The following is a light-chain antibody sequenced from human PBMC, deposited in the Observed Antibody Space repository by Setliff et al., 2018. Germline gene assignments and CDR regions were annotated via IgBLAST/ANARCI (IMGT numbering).Light chain of an antibody. CDR2: GNS. J-gene: IGLJ1*01. Sequence: QSALTQPPSVSGAPGQRVTISCTGSSSNIGAGYDVHWYQQPPGTAPKLLIYGNSNRPSGVPDRFSGSKSGTSASLAITGLQAEDEADYYCQSYDSSLSGSGVFGTGTKVTVL. CDR1: SSNIGAGYD. V-gene: IGLV1-40*01. CDR3: QSYDSSLSGSGV.